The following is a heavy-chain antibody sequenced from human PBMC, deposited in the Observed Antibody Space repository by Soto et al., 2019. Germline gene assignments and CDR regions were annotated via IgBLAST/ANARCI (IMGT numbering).Heavy chain of an antibody. CDR1: GYTFTGYY. CDR3: AMQPLVRDYFDY. J-gene: IGHJ4*02. Sequence: ASVKVSCTASGYTFTGYYMHWVRQAPGQGLEWMGWINPNSGGTNYAQKFQGRVTMTRDTSISTAYMELSRLRSDDTAVYYCAMQPLVRDYFDYWGQGTLVTVSS. V-gene: IGHV1-2*02. CDR2: INPNSGGT. D-gene: IGHD6-13*01.